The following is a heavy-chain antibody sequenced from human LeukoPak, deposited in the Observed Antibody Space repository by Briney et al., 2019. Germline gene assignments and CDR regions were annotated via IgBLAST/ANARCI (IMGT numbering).Heavy chain of an antibody. D-gene: IGHD2-8*01. J-gene: IGHJ4*02. V-gene: IGHV1-69*06. CDR1: GCTFSSYA. CDR3: ATVASQRQSMVFYFDY. Sequence: ASVKVSCKASGCTFSSYAISWVRQAPGQGLEWMGGIIPIFGTANYAQKFQGRVTITADKSTSTAYMELSSLRSEDTAVYYCATVASQRQSMVFYFDYWGQGTLVTVSS. CDR2: IIPIFGTA.